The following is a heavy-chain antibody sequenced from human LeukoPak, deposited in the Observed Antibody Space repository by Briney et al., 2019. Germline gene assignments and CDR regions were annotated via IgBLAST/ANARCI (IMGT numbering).Heavy chain of an antibody. CDR2: IGTAGDT. V-gene: IGHV3-13*01. CDR3: ARVGGAMVRGEYDY. D-gene: IGHD3-10*01. Sequence: GGSLRLSCAASEFTFSDYYMSWVRQATGKGLEWVSAIGTAGDTYYPGSVKGRFTISRENAKNSLYLQMNSLRAEDTAVYYCARVGGAMVRGEYDYWGQGALVTVSS. CDR1: EFTFSDYY. J-gene: IGHJ4*02.